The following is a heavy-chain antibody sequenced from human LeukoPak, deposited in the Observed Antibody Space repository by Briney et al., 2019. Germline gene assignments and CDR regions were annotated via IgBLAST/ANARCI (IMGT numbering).Heavy chain of an antibody. CDR2: IWYDGSNK. D-gene: IGHD3-16*01. CDR3: ARDREVGWPDAFDI. Sequence: GGSLRLSCAASGFTFSSYGMHWVRQAPGKGLEWVAVIWYDGSNKYYADSVKGRFTISRDNSKNTLYLQMNSLRAEDTAVYYCARDREVGWPDAFDIWGQGTMVTVSS. J-gene: IGHJ3*02. V-gene: IGHV3-33*01. CDR1: GFTFSSYG.